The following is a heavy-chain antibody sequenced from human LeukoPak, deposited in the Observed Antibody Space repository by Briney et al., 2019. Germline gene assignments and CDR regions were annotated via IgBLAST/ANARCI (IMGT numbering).Heavy chain of an antibody. Sequence: SETLSLTCTVSGGSISSYYWSWIRQPPGKGLEWIGYIYYSGSTNYNPSLKSRVTISVDTSKNQFSLKLSSVTAADTAVYYCARAPGASGYDSPPADFDYRGQGTLVTVSS. V-gene: IGHV4-59*01. J-gene: IGHJ4*02. CDR2: IYYSGST. CDR3: ARAPGASGYDSPPADFDY. CDR1: GGSISSYY. D-gene: IGHD5-12*01.